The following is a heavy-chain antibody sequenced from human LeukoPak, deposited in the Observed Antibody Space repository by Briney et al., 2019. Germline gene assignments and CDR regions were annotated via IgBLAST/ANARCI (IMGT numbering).Heavy chain of an antibody. CDR1: GFTFSSYG. J-gene: IGHJ4*02. CDR3: AKGGDSSGYYFDY. D-gene: IGHD3-22*01. CDR2: ISYDGSNK. Sequence: GGSLRLSCAASGFTFSSYGMHWVRQAPGKGLEWVAVISYDGSNKYYADSVKGRFTISRDNSKNTLYLQMNSLRAEGTAVYYCAKGGDSSGYYFDYWGQGTLVTVSS. V-gene: IGHV3-30*18.